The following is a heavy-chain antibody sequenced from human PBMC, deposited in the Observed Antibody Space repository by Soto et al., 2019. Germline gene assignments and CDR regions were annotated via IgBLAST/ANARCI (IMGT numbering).Heavy chain of an antibody. V-gene: IGHV3-21*01. CDR3: ARDVTSFAAAGPNGNQRFDP. J-gene: IGHJ5*02. Sequence: PGGSLRLSCAASGFTFSSYSMNWVRQAPGKGLEWVSSISSSSSYIYYADSVKGRFTISRDNAKNSLYLQMNSLRAEDTAVYYCARDVTSFAAAGPNGNQRFDPWGQGTLVTVSA. D-gene: IGHD6-13*01. CDR1: GFTFSSYS. CDR2: ISSSSSYI.